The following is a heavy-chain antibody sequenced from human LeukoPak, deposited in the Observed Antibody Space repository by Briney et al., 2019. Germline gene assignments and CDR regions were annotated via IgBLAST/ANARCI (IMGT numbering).Heavy chain of an antibody. CDR3: AKDLITMVRGVISGYYYYGMDV. J-gene: IGHJ6*02. V-gene: IGHV3-23*01. D-gene: IGHD3-10*01. CDR2: ISGSGGST. Sequence: PGGSLRLSCAASGFTFSSYAMSWVRQAPGKGLEWVSAISGSGGSTYYADSVKGRFTISRDNSKNTLYLQMNSLRAEDTAVYYCAKDLITMVRGVISGYYYYGMDVWGQGTTVTVSS. CDR1: GFTFSSYA.